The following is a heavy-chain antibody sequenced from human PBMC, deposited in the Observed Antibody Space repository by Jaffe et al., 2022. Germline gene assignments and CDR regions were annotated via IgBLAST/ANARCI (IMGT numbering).Heavy chain of an antibody. CDR3: ASESVPDPPYGDQGQSLPQDFDY. CDR1: GYTFTSYA. Sequence: QVQLVQSGSELKKPGASVKVSCKASGYTFTSYAMNWVRQAPGQGLEWMGWINTNTGNPTYAQGFTGRFVFSLDTSVSTAYLQISSLKAEDTAVYYCASESVPDPPYGDQGQSLPQDFDYWGQGTLVTVSS. D-gene: IGHD4-17*01. J-gene: IGHJ4*02. V-gene: IGHV7-4-1*02. CDR2: INTNTGNP.